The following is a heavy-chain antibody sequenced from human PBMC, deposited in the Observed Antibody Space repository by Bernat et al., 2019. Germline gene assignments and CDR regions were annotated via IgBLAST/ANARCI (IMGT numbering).Heavy chain of an antibody. V-gene: IGHV3-21*01. D-gene: IGHD3-22*01. CDR1: GFTFSSYS. J-gene: IGHJ3*02. Sequence: EVQLVESGGGLVKPGGSLRLSCAASGFTFSSYSMNWVRQAPGKGLEWVSSISSSSSYIYYADSVKGRLTSSRDNAKNSLYLQMNSLRAEDTAVYYCARDIHGYYDSSGEDAFDIWGQGTMVTVSS. CDR3: ARDIHGYYDSSGEDAFDI. CDR2: ISSSSSYI.